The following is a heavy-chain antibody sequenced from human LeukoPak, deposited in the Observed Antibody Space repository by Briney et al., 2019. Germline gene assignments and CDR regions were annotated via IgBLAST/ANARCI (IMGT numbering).Heavy chain of an antibody. CDR3: VRAMDV. J-gene: IGHJ6*02. Sequence: PGGSLRLSCVASVFAFSRYWMSWIRQAPGKGLEWVAKMKQDGSEKYYVDQVKGRFTISRDNAKNSVYLQMNSLRAEDTAVYYCVRAMDVWGQGTTVTVSS. V-gene: IGHV3-7*04. CDR2: MKQDGSEK. CDR1: VFAFSRYW.